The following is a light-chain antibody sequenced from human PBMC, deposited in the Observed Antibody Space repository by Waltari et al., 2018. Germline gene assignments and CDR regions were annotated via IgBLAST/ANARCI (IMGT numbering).Light chain of an antibody. CDR2: DDD. V-gene: IGLV3-10*01. Sequence: YALTQPPSASVSPGQTARTTSPGAPLPTKHAFWYQQKSGQAPALVIYDDDKRPPGIPERFSGSSSGSMATLTITGAQVGDEADYYCYSADGSGDLGVFGGGTKVTVL. CDR3: YSADGSGDLGV. CDR1: PLPTKH. J-gene: IGLJ3*02.